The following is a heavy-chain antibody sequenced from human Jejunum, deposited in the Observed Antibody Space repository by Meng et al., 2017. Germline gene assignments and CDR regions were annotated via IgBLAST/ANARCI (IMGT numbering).Heavy chain of an antibody. CDR3: TRSDIIELVPELGVY. J-gene: IGHJ4*02. D-gene: IGHD2-15*01. Sequence: GRSLKISCATSGFTFNTYVLTWVRQAPGKGLEWVSTITEYGVTFYADSVKGRFTISRDNSKNTVYLQMNSLRAEDTAVYYCTRSDIIELVPELGVYWGQGTLVTVSS. V-gene: IGHV3-23*01. CDR2: ITEYGVT. CDR1: GFTFNTYV.